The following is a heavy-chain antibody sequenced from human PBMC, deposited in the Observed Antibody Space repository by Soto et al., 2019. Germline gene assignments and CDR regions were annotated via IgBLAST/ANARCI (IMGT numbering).Heavy chain of an antibody. CDR1: VLTFNTYA. J-gene: IGHJ3*01. Sequence: GGSLRLSCAASVLTFNTYAMNWVRQAPGKGLEWVASISGSGGTINYADSVKGRFTTSRDTSKNTLYLQMNSLSAEDTAVYYCAKGFIVVVTAIRPDDNFDVWGQGTMVTVSS. V-gene: IGHV3-23*01. CDR2: ISGSGGTI. D-gene: IGHD2-21*02. CDR3: AKGFIVVVTAIRPDDNFDV.